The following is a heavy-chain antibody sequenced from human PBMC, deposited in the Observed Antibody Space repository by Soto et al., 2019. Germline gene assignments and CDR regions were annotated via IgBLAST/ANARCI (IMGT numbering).Heavy chain of an antibody. V-gene: IGHV4-31*03. CDR1: GGSISSGGYY. CDR2: IYYSGST. J-gene: IGHJ4*02. Sequence: SETLSLTCTVSGGSISSGGYYWSWIRQHPGKGLEWIGYIYYSGSTYYNPSLKSRVTISVDTSRNQFSLKLSSVTAADTAVYYCARQRLVAAGISFDYWGQGTLVTVSS. CDR3: ARQRLVAAGISFDY. D-gene: IGHD6-13*01.